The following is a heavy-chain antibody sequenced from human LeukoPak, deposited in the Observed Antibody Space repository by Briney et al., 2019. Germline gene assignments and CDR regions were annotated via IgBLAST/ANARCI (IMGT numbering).Heavy chain of an antibody. D-gene: IGHD3-22*01. J-gene: IGHJ4*02. V-gene: IGHV3-30-3*01. CDR2: ISADGNNE. CDR1: GFTFSSYW. Sequence: GGSLRLSCAASGFTFSSYWMHWVRQAPGKGLEWVAVISADGNNEHYADSAKGRFTLSRDNAKSTAYLQMNSLRSEDTAVYYCARNDPDSSEDWGQGTLVTVSS. CDR3: ARNDPDSSED.